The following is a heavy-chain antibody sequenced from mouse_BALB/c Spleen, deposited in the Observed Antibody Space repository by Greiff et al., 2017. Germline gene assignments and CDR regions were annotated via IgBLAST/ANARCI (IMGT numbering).Heavy chain of an antibody. Sequence: EVKLMESGGGLVQPGGSRKLSCAASGFTFSSFGMHWVRQAPEKGLEWVAYISSGSSTIYYADTVKGRFTISRDNPKNTLFLQMTSLRSEDTAMYYCARGFYYGSTLFDYWGQGTTLTVSS. D-gene: IGHD1-1*01. CDR2: ISSGSSTI. CDR3: ARGFYYGSTLFDY. J-gene: IGHJ2*01. V-gene: IGHV5-17*02. CDR1: GFTFSSFG.